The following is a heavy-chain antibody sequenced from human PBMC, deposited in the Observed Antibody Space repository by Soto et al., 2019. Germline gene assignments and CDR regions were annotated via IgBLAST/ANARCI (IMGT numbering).Heavy chain of an antibody. CDR2: INPNSGGT. CDR1: GYTFTGYY. CDR3: ARGSSVRFLEWFNDY. Sequence: ASVKVSCKASGYTFTGYYMHWVRQAPGQGLEWMGWINPNSGGTNYAQKFQGWVTMTRDTSISTAYMELSRLRSDDTAVYYCARGSSVRFLEWFNDYWGQGTLVTVSS. J-gene: IGHJ4*02. D-gene: IGHD3-3*01. V-gene: IGHV1-2*04.